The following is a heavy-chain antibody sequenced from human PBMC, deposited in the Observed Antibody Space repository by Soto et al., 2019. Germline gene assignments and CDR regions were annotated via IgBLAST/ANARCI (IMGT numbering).Heavy chain of an antibody. CDR3: ARHRNWDLSVFDY. V-gene: IGHV4-59*08. CDR1: GGSISSYY. Sequence: PSETLSLTCTVSGGSISSYYSSWIRQPPGKGLEWIGYIYYSGSTNYNPSLKSRVTISADTSKNQFSLKLSSVTAADTAVFYCARHRNWDLSVFDYWVQGALVTSPQ. J-gene: IGHJ4*02. CDR2: IYYSGST. D-gene: IGHD7-27*01.